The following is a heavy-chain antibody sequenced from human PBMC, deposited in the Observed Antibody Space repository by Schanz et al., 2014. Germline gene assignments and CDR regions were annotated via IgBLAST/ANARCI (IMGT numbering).Heavy chain of an antibody. Sequence: VQLVESGGGLVKPGGSLRLSCSVSGFSLNTYGIHWFRQPAGKGLEWVAVISYDGRNKYYADSVKGRFTMSRDNSKNTLYLQMNSLRAEDTAVYYCARDGDRFYHNYYMDVWGKGTTVTVSS. CDR1: GFSLNTYG. D-gene: IGHD4-17*01. CDR3: ARDGDRFYHNYYMDV. CDR2: ISYDGRNK. J-gene: IGHJ6*03. V-gene: IGHV3-30*19.